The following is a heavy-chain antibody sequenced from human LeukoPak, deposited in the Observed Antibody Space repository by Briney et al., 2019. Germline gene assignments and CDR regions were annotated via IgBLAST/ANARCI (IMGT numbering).Heavy chain of an antibody. CDR1: GYTFTGYY. CDR3: ARDCSSTSCYLDYYYYGMDV. V-gene: IGHV1-69*13. Sequence: GVSVKVSCKASGYTFTGYYMHWVRQAPGQGLEWMGGIIPIFGTANYAQKFQGRVTITADESTSTAYMELSSLRSEDTAVYYCARDCSSTSCYLDYYYYGMDVWGQGTTVTVSS. CDR2: IIPIFGTA. D-gene: IGHD2-2*01. J-gene: IGHJ6*02.